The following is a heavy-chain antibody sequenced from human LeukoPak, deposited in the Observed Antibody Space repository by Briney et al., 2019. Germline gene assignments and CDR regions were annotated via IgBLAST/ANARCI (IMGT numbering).Heavy chain of an antibody. CDR1: GYSISSGFY. D-gene: IGHD3-10*01. CDR2: IYYTGTT. CDR3: ARGRWFGGRGAYFDY. V-gene: IGHV4-38-2*02. Sequence: SETLSLTCSVSGYSISSGFYWGWIRQPPRKGLEWIGTIYYTGTTYYNPSLKSQITISVDTSKNQFSLKLSSVTAADTAVYYCARGRWFGGRGAYFDYWGQGTLVTVSS. J-gene: IGHJ4*02.